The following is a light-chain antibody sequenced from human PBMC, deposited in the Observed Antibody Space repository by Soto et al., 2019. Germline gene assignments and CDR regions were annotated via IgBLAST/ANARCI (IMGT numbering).Light chain of an antibody. J-gene: IGKJ4*01. CDR3: QQYGSSPLT. CDR2: GAS. V-gene: IGKV3-20*01. CDR1: QSVSRSY. Sequence: EIVLTQSPGTLSLSPGERATLSCRASQSVSRSYLAWYQQKPGQAPRLLIYGASSRAIGIPDRFSGSGSGTDLTLTISRLEPEDFAVYYCQQYGSSPLTFGGGTKV.